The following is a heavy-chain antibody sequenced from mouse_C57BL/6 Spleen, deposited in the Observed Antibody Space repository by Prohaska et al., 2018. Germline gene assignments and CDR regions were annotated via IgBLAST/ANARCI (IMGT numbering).Heavy chain of an antibody. CDR2: ISDGGSYT. J-gene: IGHJ2*01. D-gene: IGHD1-1*01. Sequence: TISDGGSYTYYPDNVKGRVTISRDNAKNNLYLQMSHLKSEDTAMYFCARDESYYGSSAFDYWGQGTTLTVSS. CDR3: ARDESYYGSSAFDY. V-gene: IGHV5-4*01.